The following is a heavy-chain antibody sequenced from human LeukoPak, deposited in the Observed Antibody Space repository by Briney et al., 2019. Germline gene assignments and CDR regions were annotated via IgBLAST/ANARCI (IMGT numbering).Heavy chain of an antibody. D-gene: IGHD3-10*01. CDR1: GYTFTGYY. Sequence: ASVTVSCKASGYTFTGYYMHWVRQAPGQGLEWMGIINPSGGSTSYAQKFQGRVTMTRDTSTSTVYMELSSLRSEDAAVYYCARGSSGSGSYYSNPYNWFDPWGQGTLVTVSS. CDR3: ARGSSGSGSYYSNPYNWFDP. V-gene: IGHV1-46*01. CDR2: INPSGGST. J-gene: IGHJ5*02.